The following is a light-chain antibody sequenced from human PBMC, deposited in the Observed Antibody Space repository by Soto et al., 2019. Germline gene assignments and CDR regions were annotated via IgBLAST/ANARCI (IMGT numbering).Light chain of an antibody. V-gene: IGLV2-8*01. J-gene: IGLJ1*01. CDR1: SSDVGGYNY. CDR2: EVS. Sequence: QSALTQPPSASGSPGQSVTISCTGTSSDVGGYNYVSWYQQHPGKAPKLMIYEVSKRPSGVPDRFSGSKSGNTASLTVSGLQAEDEADYYCSSYAVFGTGTKVTDL. CDR3: SSYAV.